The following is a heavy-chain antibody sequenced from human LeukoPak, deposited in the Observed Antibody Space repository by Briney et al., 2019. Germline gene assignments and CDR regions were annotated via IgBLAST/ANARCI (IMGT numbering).Heavy chain of an antibody. Sequence: GRSLRLSCAASGFTFDDYAMSWVRQAPGKGLEWVSAISGSGGSTYYADSVKGRFTISRDNSKNTLYLQMNSLRAEDTAVYYCAKDLYGDYVEYYFDYWGQGTLVTVSS. D-gene: IGHD4-17*01. V-gene: IGHV3-23*01. CDR2: ISGSGGST. J-gene: IGHJ4*02. CDR3: AKDLYGDYVEYYFDY. CDR1: GFTFDDYA.